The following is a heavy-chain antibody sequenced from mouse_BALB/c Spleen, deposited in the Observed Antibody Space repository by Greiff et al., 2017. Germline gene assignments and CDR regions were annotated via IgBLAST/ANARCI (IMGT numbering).Heavy chain of an antibody. D-gene: IGHD1-1*01. V-gene: IGHV5-6-2*01. CDR1: GFTVSSYY. CDR3: ARHDDYGYAMDY. CDR2: INSNGGST. Sequence: EVQGVESGGGLVKLGGSLKLSCAASGFTVSSYYMSWVRQTPEKRLELVAAINSNGGSTYYPDTVKGRFTISSDNAKNTLYLQMSSLKSEDTALYYCARHDDYGYAMDYWGQGTSVTVSS. J-gene: IGHJ4*01.